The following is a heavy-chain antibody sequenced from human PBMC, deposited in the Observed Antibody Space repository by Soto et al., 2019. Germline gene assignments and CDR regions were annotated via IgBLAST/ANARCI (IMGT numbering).Heavy chain of an antibody. Sequence: ASVKVSCKASGYTFTSYYMHWVRQAPGQGLEWMGIINPSGGSTSYAQKFQGRVTMTRDTSTSTVYMELSSLRSEDTAVYYWARYIFYLFYDILTTKHYYFDYWGQVTLV. CDR2: INPSGGST. CDR1: GYTFTSYY. J-gene: IGHJ4*01. V-gene: IGHV1-46*03. CDR3: ARYIFYLFYDILTTKHYYFDY. D-gene: IGHD3-9*01.